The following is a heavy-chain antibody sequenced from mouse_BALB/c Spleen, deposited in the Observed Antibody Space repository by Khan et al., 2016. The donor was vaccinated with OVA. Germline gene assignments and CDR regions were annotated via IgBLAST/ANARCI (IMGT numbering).Heavy chain of an antibody. Sequence: EVELVESGGGLVQPGGSRKLSCAASGFTFSNFGMHWVRQAPEKGLEWVAYISSGSATIYYADTVKGRFTISRDNPKNTLFLQMTSLRSEDTAICYCASSLITTWYFDVWGAGTTVTVSS. D-gene: IGHD2-4*01. CDR1: GFTFSNFG. CDR2: ISSGSATI. J-gene: IGHJ1*01. CDR3: ASSLITTWYFDV. V-gene: IGHV5-17*02.